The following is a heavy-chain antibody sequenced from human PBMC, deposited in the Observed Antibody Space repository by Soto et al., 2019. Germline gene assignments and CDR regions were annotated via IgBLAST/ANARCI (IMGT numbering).Heavy chain of an antibody. V-gene: IGHV4-34*01. CDR2: INHSGST. D-gene: IGHD3-16*01. J-gene: IGHJ6*02. CDR1: GGSFSGYY. CDR3: ARGKMWGEWPYYYYYYGMDV. Sequence: PSETLSLTCAVYGGSFSGYYWSWIRQPPGKGLEWIGEINHSGSTNYNPSLKSRVTISVDTSKNQFSLKLSSVTAADTAVYYCARGKMWGEWPYYYYYYGMDVWGQGTTVTVSS.